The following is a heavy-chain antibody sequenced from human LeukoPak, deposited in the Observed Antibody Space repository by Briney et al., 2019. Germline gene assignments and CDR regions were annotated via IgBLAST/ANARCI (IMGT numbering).Heavy chain of an antibody. V-gene: IGHV4-34*01. D-gene: IGHD3-10*01. CDR3: ARHRLWFGELQQSNFDY. CDR1: GGSFSGYY. Sequence: SETLSLTCAVYGGSFSGYYWSWIRQPPGKGLEWIGEINHSGSTNYTPSLKSRVTISVDTSKNQFSLKLSSVTAADTAVYYCARHRLWFGELQQSNFDYWGQGTLVTVSS. CDR2: INHSGST. J-gene: IGHJ4*02.